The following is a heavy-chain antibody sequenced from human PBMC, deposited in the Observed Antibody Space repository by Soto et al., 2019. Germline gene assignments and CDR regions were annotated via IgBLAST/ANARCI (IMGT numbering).Heavy chain of an antibody. CDR1: GFTFSSYG. CDR2: IWYDGSNK. J-gene: IGHJ6*03. Sequence: GGSLRLSCAASGFTFSSYGMHWVRQAPGKGLEWVAVIWYDGSNKYYADSVKGRFTISRDNSKNTLYLQMNSLRAEDTAVYYCARDRPAATAPRYYYYYMDVWGKGTTVTVSS. D-gene: IGHD6-25*01. V-gene: IGHV3-33*01. CDR3: ARDRPAATAPRYYYYYMDV.